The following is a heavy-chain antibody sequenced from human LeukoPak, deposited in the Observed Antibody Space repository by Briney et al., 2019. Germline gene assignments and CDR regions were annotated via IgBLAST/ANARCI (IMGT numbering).Heavy chain of an antibody. J-gene: IGHJ4*02. Sequence: GGSLRLSCAASGFTFSSYWMSWVRQAPGKGLEWVADIKQDGSEKYYVDSVKGRFTISRDNAKNSLYLQMNSLRAEDTAVYYCAGVYSGSYLEPYFDYWGQGTLVTVSS. CDR3: AGVYSGSYLEPYFDY. CDR2: IKQDGSEK. V-gene: IGHV3-7*01. CDR1: GFTFSSYW. D-gene: IGHD1-26*01.